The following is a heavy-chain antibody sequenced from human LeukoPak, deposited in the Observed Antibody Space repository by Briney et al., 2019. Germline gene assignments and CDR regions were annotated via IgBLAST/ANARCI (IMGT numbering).Heavy chain of an antibody. V-gene: IGHV1-46*01. D-gene: IGHD6-6*01. Sequence: ASVKVSCKASGYTFTSYYMHWVRQAPGQGLEWMGIINPSGGSTSYAQKFQGRVTMTRDMSTSTVYMELSSLRSEDTAVYYCAREGRDFISSIAAWFDYWGQGTLVTVSS. CDR3: AREGRDFISSIAAWFDY. J-gene: IGHJ4*02. CDR1: GYTFTSYY. CDR2: INPSGGST.